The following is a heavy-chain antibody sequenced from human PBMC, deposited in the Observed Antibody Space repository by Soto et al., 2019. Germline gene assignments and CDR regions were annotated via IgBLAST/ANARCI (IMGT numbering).Heavy chain of an antibody. CDR3: AKDLRDIVVVVSAPTGGIFLDSGMDV. CDR2: ISYDGSNK. CDR1: GFTFSSYG. D-gene: IGHD2-15*01. Sequence: QVQLVESGGGVVQPGRSLRLSCEASGFTFSSYGMHWVRQAPGKGLEWVAVISYDGSNKYYADSVKGRFTISRDNSKNTLYLQMNSLRAEDTAVYYCAKDLRDIVVVVSAPTGGIFLDSGMDVWGQGTTVTVSS. J-gene: IGHJ6*02. V-gene: IGHV3-30*18.